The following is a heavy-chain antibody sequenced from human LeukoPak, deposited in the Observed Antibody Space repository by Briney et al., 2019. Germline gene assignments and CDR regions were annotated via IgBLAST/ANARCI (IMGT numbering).Heavy chain of an antibody. V-gene: IGHV3-11*04. CDR1: GFTFSDYY. Sequence: PGGSLRLSCAASGFTFSDYYMSWIRQAPGKGLEWVSYISSSGSTIYYADSVKGRSTISRDNAKNSLYLQMNSLRAEDTAVYYCARAFSSSWYVDYYYYMDVWGKGTTVTVSS. J-gene: IGHJ6*03. D-gene: IGHD6-13*01. CDR2: ISSSGSTI. CDR3: ARAFSSSWYVDYYYYMDV.